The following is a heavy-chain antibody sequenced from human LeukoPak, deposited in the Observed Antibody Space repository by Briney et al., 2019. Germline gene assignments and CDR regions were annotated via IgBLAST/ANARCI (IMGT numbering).Heavy chain of an antibody. CDR3: ARRLYYYESSGYFLGWFDP. CDR1: GYNFTGYW. Sequence: GESLKISCKGSGYNFTGYWIGWVRQMPGKGLEWMGIIYPGDSDTRYSPSFQGQVTISVDKSLNTAYLQWTSLKASDSAMYYCARRLYYYESSGYFLGWFDPWGQGTLVTVSS. CDR2: IYPGDSDT. V-gene: IGHV5-51*01. D-gene: IGHD3-22*01. J-gene: IGHJ5*02.